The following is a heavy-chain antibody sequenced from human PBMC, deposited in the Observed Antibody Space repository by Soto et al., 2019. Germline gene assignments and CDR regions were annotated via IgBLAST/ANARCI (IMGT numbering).Heavy chain of an antibody. Sequence: QVQMVQSGAEVKKPGASVKVSCKASGYSFTSDDINWVRQATGQGREWMGWMNPNNGNTGYAQKFQGRVTMTRDTSINTAYMELSSLTSEDTALYYCAKGPSNWGFDFWGQGTLVTVSS. CDR1: GYSFTSDD. CDR3: AKGPSNWGFDF. J-gene: IGHJ4*02. CDR2: MNPNNGNT. V-gene: IGHV1-8*01. D-gene: IGHD7-27*01.